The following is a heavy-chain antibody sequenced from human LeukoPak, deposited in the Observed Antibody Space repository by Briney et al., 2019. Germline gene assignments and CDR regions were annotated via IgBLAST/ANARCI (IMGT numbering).Heavy chain of an antibody. J-gene: IGHJ3*02. Sequence: GSLRLSCAASGFTFSSYGMTWVRQSPGKGLEWIAEISQNGDSNYNMSLKSRVTISLDKSKNQVSLKLNSVTAADTAVYYCARALGAFDIWGQGTMVTVSS. V-gene: IGHV4-34*01. CDR3: ARALGAFDI. CDR2: ISQNGDS. CDR1: GFTFSSYG.